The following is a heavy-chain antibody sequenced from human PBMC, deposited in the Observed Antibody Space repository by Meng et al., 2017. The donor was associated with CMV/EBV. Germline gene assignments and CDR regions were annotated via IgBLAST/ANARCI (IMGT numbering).Heavy chain of an antibody. D-gene: IGHD2-2*01. CDR2: INPNSGGT. V-gene: IGHV1-2*02. CDR3: ARVTFNRNIVVVPGAMVY. Sequence: ASVKVSCKASGYTFTGYAMHWVRQAPGQGLEWMGWINPNSGGTNYAQKFQGRVTMTRDTSISTAYMELSRLRSDDTAVYYCARVTFNRNIVVVPGAMVYWGQGTLVTVSS. J-gene: IGHJ4*02. CDR1: GYTFTGYA.